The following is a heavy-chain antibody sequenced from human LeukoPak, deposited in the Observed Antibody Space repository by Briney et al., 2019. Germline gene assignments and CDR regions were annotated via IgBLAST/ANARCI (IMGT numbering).Heavy chain of an antibody. CDR1: GFTFDDYA. CDR2: ISWNSGSI. V-gene: IGHV3-9*01. Sequence: SGRSLRLSCAASGFTFDDYAMHWVRKAPGKGLGWVSGISWNSGSIGYADSVKGRFTISRDNAKNPLYLQMNSLRAEDTAVYYCAKDPRYSGSYFPFDYWGQGTLVTVSS. J-gene: IGHJ4*02. D-gene: IGHD1-26*01. CDR3: AKDPRYSGSYFPFDY.